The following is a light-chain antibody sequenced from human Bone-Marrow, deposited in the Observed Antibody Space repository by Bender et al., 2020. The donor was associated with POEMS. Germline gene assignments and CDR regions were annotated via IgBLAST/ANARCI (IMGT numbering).Light chain of an antibody. J-gene: IGLJ1*01. Sequence: SYDLTQPPSVSVSPGQTASITCSGDKLGDRYACWYQQKPGQSPVLVIYHDNKRPSGVPDRFSGSKSGNTASLTVSGLQAEDEADYYCASFGGSNVFGTGTKVTVL. V-gene: IGLV3-1*01. CDR1: KLGDRY. CDR3: ASFGGSNV. CDR2: HDN.